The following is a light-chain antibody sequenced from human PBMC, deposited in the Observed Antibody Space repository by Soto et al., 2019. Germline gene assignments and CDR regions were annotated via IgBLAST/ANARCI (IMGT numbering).Light chain of an antibody. CDR2: SNN. CDR3: QSYDSSLAVV. CDR1: SSNIGAGYD. J-gene: IGLJ2*01. Sequence: QPVLTQPPSVSGAPGQRVTISCTGSSSNIGAGYDVHWYQQLPGRAPKLLIYSNNNRPSGVPDRFSGSKSGTSASLAITGLQAEDEADYYCQSYDSSLAVVFGGGTKLTVL. V-gene: IGLV1-40*01.